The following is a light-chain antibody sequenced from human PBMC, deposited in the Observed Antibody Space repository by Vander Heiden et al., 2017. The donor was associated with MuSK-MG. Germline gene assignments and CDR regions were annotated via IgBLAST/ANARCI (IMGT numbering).Light chain of an antibody. J-gene: IGLJ1*01. CDR2: EVS. CDR1: SSDVGSYNL. V-gene: IGLV2-23*02. Sequence: QSALTQPASVSGSPGQSITISCTGTSSDVGSYNLVSWYQQHQGKAHRLLIFEVSKRPSGVSDRFSGSRSGNTDSLTISGLQAEDEAEYYCCSYAGSSTFLYVFGTGTKVTVL. CDR3: CSYAGSSTFLYV.